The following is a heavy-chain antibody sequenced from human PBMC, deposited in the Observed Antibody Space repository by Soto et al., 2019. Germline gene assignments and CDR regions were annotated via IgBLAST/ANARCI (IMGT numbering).Heavy chain of an antibody. J-gene: IGHJ6*03. CDR2: IYSGGST. CDR3: ARDPGGPYGSGIEDYYYYYMDV. CDR1: GFTVSSNY. V-gene: IGHV3-66*01. D-gene: IGHD3-10*01. Sequence: EVQLVESGGGLVQPGGSLRLSCAASGFTVSSNYMSWVRQAPGKGLEWVSVIYSGGSTYYADSVKGRFTISRDNSKNTLFLQMNRLRAGDTALYYCARDPGGPYGSGIEDYYYYYMDVWGKGTTVTVSS.